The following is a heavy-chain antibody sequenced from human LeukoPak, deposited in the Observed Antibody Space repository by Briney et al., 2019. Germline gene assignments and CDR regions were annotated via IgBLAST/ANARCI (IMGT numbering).Heavy chain of an antibody. CDR3: ARSPTFGFGAYNWFDP. V-gene: IGHV1-69*05. D-gene: IGHD3-10*01. CDR2: IIPIFGTA. CDR1: GGTFSSYA. J-gene: IGHJ5*02. Sequence: ASVKVSCKASGGTFSSYAISWVRQAPGQGLEWTGGIIPIFGTANYAQKFQGRVTITTDESTSTAYMELSSLRSEDTAVYYCARSPTFGFGAYNWFDPWGQGTLVTVSS.